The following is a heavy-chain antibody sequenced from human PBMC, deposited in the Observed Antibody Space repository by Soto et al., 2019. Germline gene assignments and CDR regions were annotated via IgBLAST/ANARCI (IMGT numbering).Heavy chain of an antibody. CDR2: IYWDDDK. Sequence: QITLKESGPTLVKPTQTLTLTCTFSGFSLSTSGVGVGWIRQPPGKALEWLALIYWDDDKRYSPSLKSRLTITKDTSKXXXVXXMTNMDPVDTATYYCAPSSNLYYYGSGSYSGFFDPWGQGTLVTVSS. J-gene: IGHJ5*02. CDR3: APSSNLYYYGSGSYSGFFDP. D-gene: IGHD3-10*01. V-gene: IGHV2-5*02. CDR1: GFSLSTSGVG.